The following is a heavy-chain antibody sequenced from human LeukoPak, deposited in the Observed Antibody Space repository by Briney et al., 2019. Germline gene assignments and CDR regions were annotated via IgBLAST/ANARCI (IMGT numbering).Heavy chain of an antibody. CDR2: INPNSGGT. J-gene: IGHJ4*02. CDR3: ARSLYYDSYDYFDY. Sequence: ASVKVSCKASGYTFTDYYMHWVRQAPGQGLEWMGWINPNSGGTNSAQKLQGRVTMTTDTSTSTAYMELRSLRSDDTAVYYCARSLYYDSYDYFDYWGQGTLVTVSS. CDR1: GYTFTDYY. D-gene: IGHD3-22*01. V-gene: IGHV1-2*02.